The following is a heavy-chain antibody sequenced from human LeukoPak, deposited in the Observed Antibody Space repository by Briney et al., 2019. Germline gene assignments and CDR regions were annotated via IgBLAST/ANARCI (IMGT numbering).Heavy chain of an antibody. CDR3: AKEHGGYGVGKY. D-gene: IGHD4-17*01. CDR1: GFTFSSYG. J-gene: IGHJ4*02. V-gene: IGHV3-30*18. Sequence: RPGGSLRLSCAASGFTFSSYGMHWVRQAPGKGLEWVAVISYDGSNKYYADSVKGRFTISRDNSKDTLYLQMNSLRAEDTAVYYCAKEHGGYGVGKYWGQGTLVTVSS. CDR2: ISYDGSNK.